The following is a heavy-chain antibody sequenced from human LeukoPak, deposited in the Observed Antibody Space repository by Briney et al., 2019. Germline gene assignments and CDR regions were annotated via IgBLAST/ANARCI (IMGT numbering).Heavy chain of an antibody. CDR2: IYYSGST. Sequence: SETLSLTCTVSGGSISSSSYYWGWLRQPPGKGLEWIGSIYYSGSTYYNPSLKSRVTISVDTSKNQFSLKLSSVTAADTAVYYCARGVHNWNYDGYYYYYYYMDVWGKGTTVTVSS. J-gene: IGHJ6*03. CDR3: ARGVHNWNYDGYYYYYYYMDV. V-gene: IGHV4-39*07. D-gene: IGHD1-7*01. CDR1: GGSISSSSYY.